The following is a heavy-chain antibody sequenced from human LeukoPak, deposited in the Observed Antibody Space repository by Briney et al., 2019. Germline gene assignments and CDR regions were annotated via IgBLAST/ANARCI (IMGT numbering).Heavy chain of an antibody. J-gene: IGHJ5*02. CDR1: GFTFSSYG. Sequence: GGSLRLSCAAPGFTFSSYGMHWVRQAPGKGLEWVAVISYDGSNKYYADSVKGRFTISRDNSKNTLYLQMNSLRAEDTAVYYCAKDTPGSGSYRGWFDPWGQGTLVTVSS. D-gene: IGHD3-10*01. CDR2: ISYDGSNK. CDR3: AKDTPGSGSYRGWFDP. V-gene: IGHV3-30*18.